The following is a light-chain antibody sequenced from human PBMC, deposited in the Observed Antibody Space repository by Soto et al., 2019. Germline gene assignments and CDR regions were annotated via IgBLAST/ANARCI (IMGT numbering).Light chain of an antibody. V-gene: IGLV2-11*01. CDR1: SSDVGGYHY. CDR2: DVN. J-gene: IGLJ2*01. CDR3: CSYAGSYTLV. Sequence: QSVLTQPRSVSGSPGQSVTLSCTGTSSDVGGYHYVSWYQHHPGKAPKIIIYDVNKRPSGVPDRFSGSKSGNTASLTISGIQTEDEADYYCCSYAGSYTLVFGGGTKLTV.